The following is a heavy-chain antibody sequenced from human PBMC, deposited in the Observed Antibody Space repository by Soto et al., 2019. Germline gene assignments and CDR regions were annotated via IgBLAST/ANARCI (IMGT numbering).Heavy chain of an antibody. CDR3: ARSTIERASNWFDP. Sequence: SETVSLTCTVCGGSISSGGYYWSWIRQHPGKGLEWIGYIYYSGSTYYNPSLKSRVTISVDTSKNQFSLKLSSVTAADTAVYYCARSTIERASNWFDPLAQGTLVPVSS. V-gene: IGHV4-31*03. CDR2: IYYSGST. CDR1: GGSISSGGYY. J-gene: IGHJ5*02. D-gene: IGHD2-15*01.